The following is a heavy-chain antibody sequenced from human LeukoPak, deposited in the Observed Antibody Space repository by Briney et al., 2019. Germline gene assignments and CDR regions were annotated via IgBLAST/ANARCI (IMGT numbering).Heavy chain of an antibody. CDR2: IYPRDGST. CDR1: GYTFTSNY. J-gene: IGHJ5*02. D-gene: IGHD5-12*01. V-gene: IGHV1-46*01. Sequence: ASVKVSCKASGYTFTSNYIHWVRQAPGQGLEWMGMIYPRDGSTSYAQKFQGRVTITADESTSTAYMELSSLRSEDTAVYYCARGGYDYSYNWFDPWGQRTLVTVSS. CDR3: ARGGYDYSYNWFDP.